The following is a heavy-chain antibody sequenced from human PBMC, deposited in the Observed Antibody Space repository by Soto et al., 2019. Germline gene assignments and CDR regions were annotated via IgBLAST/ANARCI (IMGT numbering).Heavy chain of an antibody. D-gene: IGHD4-17*01. V-gene: IGHV4-59*08. J-gene: IGHJ4*01. CDR2: IYYSGST. CDR1: GGSISSYY. CDR3: ASLTYHPYGDYVDY. Sequence: SETLSLTCTVSGGSISSYYWSWIRQPPGKGLEWIGYIYYSGSTNYNPSLKSRVTISVDTSKNQFSLKLSSVTAADTAVYYCASLTYHPYGDYVDYWGQRTPVTVSS.